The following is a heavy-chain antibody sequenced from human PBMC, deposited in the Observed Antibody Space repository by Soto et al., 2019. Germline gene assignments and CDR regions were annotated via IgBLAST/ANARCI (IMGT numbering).Heavy chain of an antibody. D-gene: IGHD2-21*01. CDR1: GFIFTNFF. V-gene: IGHV1-46*03. J-gene: IGHJ5*02. Sequence: ASVKVSCKASGFIFTNFFMHWVRQAPGQGPEWMGVINPSGTPSSYAQKFKDRFTMTRETSTSTVYMEMNSLTSEDTAIYYCVRGNSVNFPATPGDEKPDWRGWWFDPWGQGTLVTVSS. CDR2: INPSGTPS. CDR3: VRGNSVNFPATPGDEKPDWRGWWFDP.